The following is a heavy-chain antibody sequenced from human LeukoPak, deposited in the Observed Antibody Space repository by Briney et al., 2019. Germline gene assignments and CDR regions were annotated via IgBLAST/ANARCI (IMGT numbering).Heavy chain of an antibody. CDR2: IYHSGNT. CDR3: AREEGIAAAGALGY. J-gene: IGHJ4*02. Sequence: SETLSLTCNVSGDSITDYYWSWIRQPPGKGLEWIGFIYHSGNTNYNPSLASRVTLSLDTSKTQLSLRLTAVTAADTAVYYCAREEGIAAAGALGYWGQGILVTVSS. D-gene: IGHD6-13*01. CDR1: GDSITDYY. V-gene: IGHV4-59*01.